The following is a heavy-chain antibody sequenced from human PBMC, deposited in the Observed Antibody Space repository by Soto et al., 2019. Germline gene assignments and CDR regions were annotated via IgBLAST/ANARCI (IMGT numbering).Heavy chain of an antibody. Sequence: GASVKVSCKASGYTFTSYFLHWVRQAPGQGLEWMGIINPDGGSRSYAQKFQGRITMTRDTSTSTAYMEMSSLTPEDTAVYYCARDAPLQRRYFVYWGQGTLVTVSS. CDR3: ARDAPLQRRYFVY. D-gene: IGHD3-9*01. CDR1: GYTFTSYF. J-gene: IGHJ4*02. V-gene: IGHV1-46*01. CDR2: INPDGGSR.